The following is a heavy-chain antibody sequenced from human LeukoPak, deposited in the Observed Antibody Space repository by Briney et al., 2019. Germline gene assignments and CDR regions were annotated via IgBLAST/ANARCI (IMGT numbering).Heavy chain of an antibody. J-gene: IGHJ4*02. CDR2: ISSSGSAI. V-gene: IGHV3-48*03. Sequence: PGGSLRLSCAASGFTFSSYEMNWVRQAPGKGLEWVSYISSSGSAIYYADSVKGRFTISRDNAKNSLYLQMNSLRAEDTAVYYCARRLPEFDYWGQGTLVTVSS. CDR3: ARRLPEFDY. D-gene: IGHD1-14*01. CDR1: GFTFSSYE.